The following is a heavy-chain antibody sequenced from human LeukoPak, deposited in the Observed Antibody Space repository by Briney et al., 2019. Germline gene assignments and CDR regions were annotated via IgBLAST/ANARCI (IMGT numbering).Heavy chain of an antibody. D-gene: IGHD4-17*01. CDR2: ISHSGST. Sequence: PSETLSLTCSVPGYSISNDYYWGWIRQSPEKGLEWLGSISHSGSTYYNPSLRSRVTISRDMPKNQFSLDLNSVTAADTAVYYCAGISTGSCFRHWGQGTLVTVSS. V-gene: IGHV4-38-2*02. CDR1: GYSISNDYY. CDR3: AGISTGSCFRH. J-gene: IGHJ1*01.